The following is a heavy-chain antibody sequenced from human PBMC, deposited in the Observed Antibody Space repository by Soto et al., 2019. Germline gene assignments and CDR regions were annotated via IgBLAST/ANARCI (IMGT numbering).Heavy chain of an antibody. CDR2: LSHDGTNK. CDR3: ASGWRVDAFDI. D-gene: IGHD3-3*01. CDR1: GFTFSTCG. V-gene: IGHV3-30*03. J-gene: IGHJ3*02. Sequence: GGSLRLSCAASGFTFSTCGMHWVRQAPGKGLEWVAVLSHDGTNKYYADSVKGRFTISRDNSKNTLYLQMNSLRAEDTAVYYCASGWRVDAFDIWGQGTMVTVS.